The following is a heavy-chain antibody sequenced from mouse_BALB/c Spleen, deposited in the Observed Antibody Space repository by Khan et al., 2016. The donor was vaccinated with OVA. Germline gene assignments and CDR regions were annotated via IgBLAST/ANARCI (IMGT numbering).Heavy chain of an antibody. Sequence: DVHLVESGGDLVKPGGSLKLSCAASGFTFSTYGMSWVRQAPDKRLEWVATVSTGGSYTYYPDSVKGRFTISRDHAKNTLYLQMSGLRSEDTAIFYCTRLAYYYDSEGFAYWGQGTLVTVSA. CDR1: GFTFSTYG. CDR3: TRLAYYYDSEGFAY. CDR2: VSTGGSYT. D-gene: IGHD1-1*01. J-gene: IGHJ3*01. V-gene: IGHV5-6*01.